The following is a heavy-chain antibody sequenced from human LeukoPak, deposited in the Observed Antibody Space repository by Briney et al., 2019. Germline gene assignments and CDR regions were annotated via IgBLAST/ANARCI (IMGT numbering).Heavy chain of an antibody. J-gene: IGHJ3*02. Sequence: ASETLSLTCTVSGGSISSGSYYWSWIRQPAGKGLEWIGRIYTDGHTNYDPSLKSRVTISADTSKNQFSLKLSSVTAADTAVYYCARVYYDSGGNYYAGAFEIWGQGTTVTVSS. CDR3: ARVYYDSGGNYYAGAFEI. V-gene: IGHV4-61*02. D-gene: IGHD3-22*01. CDR2: IYTDGHT. CDR1: GGSISSGSYY.